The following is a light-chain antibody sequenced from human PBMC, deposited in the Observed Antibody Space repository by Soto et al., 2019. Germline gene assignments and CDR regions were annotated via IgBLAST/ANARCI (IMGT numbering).Light chain of an antibody. Sequence: DIQMTQSPSTLSASVGDRVTITCRASQRSSSWLAWYQQKPGKAPKLLIYKASSLESGVPSRFIGSGSGTEFTLTISSLQPDDFATYYCQQYKSSPTFGQGTKVEIK. CDR3: QQYKSSPT. CDR1: QRSSSW. CDR2: KAS. J-gene: IGKJ1*01. V-gene: IGKV1-5*03.